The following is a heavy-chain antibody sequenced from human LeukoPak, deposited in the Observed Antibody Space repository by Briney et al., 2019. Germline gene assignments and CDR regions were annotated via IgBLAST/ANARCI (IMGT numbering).Heavy chain of an antibody. CDR2: IIPIFGTA. CDR3: ARYCSSTSCPHDAFDI. D-gene: IGHD2-2*01. V-gene: IGHV1-69*01. J-gene: IGHJ3*02. Sequence: SVKVSCKASGGTFSSYAISWVRQAPGQGLEWMGGIIPIFGTANYAQKFQGRVTITADESTSTAYMELSSLRSEDTAVYYCARYCSSTSCPHDAFDIWGQGTMVTVSS. CDR1: GGTFSSYA.